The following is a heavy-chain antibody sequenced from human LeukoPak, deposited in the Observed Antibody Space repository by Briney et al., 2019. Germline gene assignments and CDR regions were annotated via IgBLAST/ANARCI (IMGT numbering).Heavy chain of an antibody. J-gene: IGHJ4*02. D-gene: IGHD6-19*01. CDR2: INPNSGGT. CDR1: GYTFTFYY. V-gene: IGHV1-2*02. Sequence: GASVTVSFKSSGYTFTFYYMHWVRQAPGQGLEWMGWINPNSGGTNYAQKFQGRVTMTRDTSISTAYMELSRLRSDDTAVYYCARDLPAVAGFDYWGQGTLVTVSS. CDR3: ARDLPAVAGFDY.